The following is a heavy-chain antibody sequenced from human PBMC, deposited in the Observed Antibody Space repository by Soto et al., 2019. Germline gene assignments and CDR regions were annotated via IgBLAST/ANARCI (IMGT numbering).Heavy chain of an antibody. V-gene: IGHV4-4*02. D-gene: IGHD6-19*01. CDR3: AREYRLIKRSSGWRSFDY. CDR2: IYHSGST. J-gene: IGHJ4*02. Sequence: SETLSLTCAVSGGSISSSNWWSWVRQPPGKGLEWIGEIYHSGSTNYNPSLKSRVTISVDKSKNQFSLKLSSVTAADTAVYYCAREYRLIKRSSGWRSFDYWGQGTLVTVSS. CDR1: GGSISSSNW.